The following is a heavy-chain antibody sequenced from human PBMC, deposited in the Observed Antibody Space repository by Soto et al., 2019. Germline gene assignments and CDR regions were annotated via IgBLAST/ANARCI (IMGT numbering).Heavy chain of an antibody. CDR1: GFTFSSYA. V-gene: IGHV3-23*01. Sequence: EVQLLESGGGLVQPGGSLRLSCAASGFTFSSYAMSWVHQAPGKGLEWVSAISGSGGSTYYADSVKGRFTISRDNSKNTLYLQMNSLRAEDTAVYYCAKGGGFIVLILRQNWFDPWGQGTLVTVSS. J-gene: IGHJ5*02. CDR3: AKGGGFIVLILRQNWFDP. CDR2: ISGSGGST. D-gene: IGHD2-8*01.